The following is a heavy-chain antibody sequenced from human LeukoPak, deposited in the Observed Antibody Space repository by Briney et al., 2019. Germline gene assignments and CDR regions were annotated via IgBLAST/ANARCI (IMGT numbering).Heavy chain of an antibody. Sequence: GGSLRLSCAASGFTVSSNYMSWVRQAPGKGLEWVSVIYSSGSTYYADSVKGRFTISRDNSKNTLYLQMNSLRAEDTAVYYCARLPADHYYVMDVWDQGTTVTVSS. J-gene: IGHJ6*02. CDR2: IYSSGST. D-gene: IGHD2-2*01. V-gene: IGHV3-66*04. CDR1: GFTVSSNY. CDR3: ARLPADHYYVMDV.